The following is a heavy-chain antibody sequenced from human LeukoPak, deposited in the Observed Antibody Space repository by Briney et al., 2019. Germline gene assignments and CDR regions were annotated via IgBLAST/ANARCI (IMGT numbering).Heavy chain of an antibody. CDR2: IDIAGDT. J-gene: IGHJ6*03. Sequence: GGSLRLSCATSGFTFSSYDMHWVRQATGKGLDWVSAIDIAGDTYYPGSVKGRFTISRDNAKNSLYLQMNSLRAEDTAIYYCAKNGDRGAYCTGGTCYPYFYYYMDVWGKGTTVTI. V-gene: IGHV3-13*01. CDR1: GFTFSSYD. D-gene: IGHD2-15*01. CDR3: AKNGDRGAYCTGGTCYPYFYYYMDV.